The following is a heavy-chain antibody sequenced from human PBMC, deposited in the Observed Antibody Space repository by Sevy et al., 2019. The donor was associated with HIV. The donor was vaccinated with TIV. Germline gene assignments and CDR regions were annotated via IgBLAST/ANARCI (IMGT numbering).Heavy chain of an antibody. CDR3: ARSPPYSSGWYGIDY. D-gene: IGHD6-19*01. Sequence: GGSLRLSCAASGFRFSSYSMNWVRQAPGKGLEWVSYISRSSSTIYYVDSVKGRFTISRDNAKNSLYLQMNSLRAEDTAVYYCARSPPYSSGWYGIDYWGQGTLVTVSS. V-gene: IGHV3-48*01. CDR1: GFRFSSYS. J-gene: IGHJ4*02. CDR2: ISRSSSTI.